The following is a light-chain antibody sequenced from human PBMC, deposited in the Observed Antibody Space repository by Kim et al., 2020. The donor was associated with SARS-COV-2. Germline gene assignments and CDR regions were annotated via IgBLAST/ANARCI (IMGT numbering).Light chain of an antibody. CDR3: QQGYSSPQIT. CDR1: QSISSH. J-gene: IGKJ5*01. V-gene: IGKV1-39*01. CDR2: AAS. Sequence: GDRVIITCRTSQSISSHLNWYQQKPGKAPNLLIFAASSLQSGVPSRFSGSGSGTDFTLTITTLQPEDFATYYCQQGYSSPQITFGQGTRL.